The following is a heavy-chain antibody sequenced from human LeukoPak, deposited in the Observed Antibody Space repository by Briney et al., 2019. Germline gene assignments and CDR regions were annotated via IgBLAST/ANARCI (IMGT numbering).Heavy chain of an antibody. Sequence: GGSLRLSCAASGFTFSSYAMHWVRQAPGKGLEWVAVISYDGSNKYYADSVKGRFTISRDNSKDTLYLQMNSLRAEDTAVYYCARSYYYGSGDPAFDYWGQGTLVAVSS. D-gene: IGHD3-10*01. CDR2: ISYDGSNK. J-gene: IGHJ4*02. CDR3: ARSYYYGSGDPAFDY. CDR1: GFTFSSYA. V-gene: IGHV3-30*04.